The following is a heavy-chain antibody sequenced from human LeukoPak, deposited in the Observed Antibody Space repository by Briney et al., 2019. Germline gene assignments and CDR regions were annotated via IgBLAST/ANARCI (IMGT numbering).Heavy chain of an antibody. Sequence: GESLKISCKGSGYSFSGYWIGWVRQMPGKGLEWMGIIYPGASDIRYSPSFQGQVTISADKSISTAYLQWSSLKASDTAMYYCARNTYYYDSSGYYPPYYYGMDVWGQGTTVTVSS. V-gene: IGHV5-51*01. D-gene: IGHD3-22*01. CDR3: ARNTYYYDSSGYYPPYYYGMDV. CDR1: GYSFSGYW. J-gene: IGHJ6*02. CDR2: IYPGASDI.